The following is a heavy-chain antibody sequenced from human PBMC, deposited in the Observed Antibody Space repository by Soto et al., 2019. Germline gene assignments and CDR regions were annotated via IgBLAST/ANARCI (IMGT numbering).Heavy chain of an antibody. D-gene: IGHD3-16*01. CDR2: ISYDGSNK. V-gene: IGHV3-30-3*01. J-gene: IGHJ4*02. CDR3: ARDVAIPGGPPVEYCDY. CDR1: GFTFSSYA. Sequence: QVQLVESGGGVVQPGRSLRLSCAASGFTFSSYAMHWVRQAPGKGLEWVAVISYDGSNKYYADSVKGRFTISRDNSKNTLYLQMNSLRAEDTAVYYCARDVAIPGGPPVEYCDYWGQGTLVTVSS.